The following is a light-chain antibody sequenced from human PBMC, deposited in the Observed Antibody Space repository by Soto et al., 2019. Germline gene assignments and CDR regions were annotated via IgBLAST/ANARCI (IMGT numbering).Light chain of an antibody. CDR3: QHRHSYPIT. CDR1: QAISNY. J-gene: IGKJ5*01. CDR2: TAT. V-gene: IGKV1-9*01. Sequence: DIQLTQSPSFLSASVGDRVTITCRASQAISNYLAWYQQKPGEAPNLMIHTATTLQSGIPSRFSGSGSGTLFTFTISSLHPEDFATYYCQHRHSYPITFGQGTRLEIK.